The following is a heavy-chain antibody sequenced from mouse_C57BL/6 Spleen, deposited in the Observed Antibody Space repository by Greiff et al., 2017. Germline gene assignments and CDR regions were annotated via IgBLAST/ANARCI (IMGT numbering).Heavy chain of an antibody. D-gene: IGHD2-2*01. V-gene: IGHV14-4*01. J-gene: IGHJ4*01. CDR1: GFNIKDDY. Sequence: DVQLQESGAELVRPGASVKLSCTASGFNIKDDYMHWVKQRPEQGLEWIGWIDPENGDTEYASKFQGKATITADTSSNTAYLQLSSLTSEDTAVYYCTTEYYGYDEGYYAMDYWGQGTSVTVSS. CDR2: IDPENGDT. CDR3: TTEYYGYDEGYYAMDY.